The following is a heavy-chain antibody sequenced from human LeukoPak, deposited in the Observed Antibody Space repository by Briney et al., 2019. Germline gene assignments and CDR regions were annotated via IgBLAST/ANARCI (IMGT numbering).Heavy chain of an antibody. D-gene: IGHD2-21*01. Sequence: GGSLRLSCAASGFRFDEYAMHWVRQAPGKGLEWVSLISWSGATTFYADSVRGRFTISRDYGKNPLYLQMNSLRPEDTAFYYCAKDIGYVGSHIGPFDSWGQGTLVTVSS. CDR2: ISWSGATT. CDR3: AKDIGYVGSHIGPFDS. J-gene: IGHJ4*02. CDR1: GFRFDEYA. V-gene: IGHV3-43D*03.